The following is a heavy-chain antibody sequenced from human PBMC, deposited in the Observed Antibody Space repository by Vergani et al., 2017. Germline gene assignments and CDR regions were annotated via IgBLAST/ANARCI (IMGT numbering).Heavy chain of an antibody. CDR3: ARGLSRTNDFWGGYYTHYYYYYMDV. CDR1: GYTFTSYV. D-gene: IGHD3-3*01. J-gene: IGHJ6*03. CDR2: ISAYNGNT. V-gene: IGHV1-18*01. Sequence: QVQLVQSGAEVKTPGASVNVSCKASGYTFTSYVISWVRQAPGQGLECMGWISAYNGNTNYAQKLQGRVTMTTDTSTSTAYMELSSLRSEDTAVYYCARGLSRTNDFWGGYYTHYYYYYMDVWGKGTTVTVSS.